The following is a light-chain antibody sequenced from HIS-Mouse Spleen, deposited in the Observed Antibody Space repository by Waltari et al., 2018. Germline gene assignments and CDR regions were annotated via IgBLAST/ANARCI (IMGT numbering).Light chain of an antibody. J-gene: IGKJ2*01. V-gene: IGKV3-20*01. CDR3: QQYGSSPT. CDR2: GAS. CDR1: QSVSSSY. Sequence: EIQLTQSPGTLSLSAGERPTLSCRASQSVSSSYLAWYQQGPGQAPRLLIYGASSRATGIPVRFSGSGSGTDFTLTISRLEPEDFAVYYCQQYGSSPTFGQGTKLEIK.